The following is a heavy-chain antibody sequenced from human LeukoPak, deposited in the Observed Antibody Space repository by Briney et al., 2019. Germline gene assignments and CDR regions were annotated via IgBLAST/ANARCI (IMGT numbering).Heavy chain of an antibody. CDR2: INPSGGST. Sequence: ASVKVSCKASGYTFTGYYMHWVRQAPGQGLEWMGWINPSGGSTSHAQKFQGRVTMTRDMSTSTVYMELSSLRSEDTAVYYCARDFLVAATPNWFDPWGQGTLVTVSS. D-gene: IGHD2-15*01. CDR3: ARDFLVAATPNWFDP. J-gene: IGHJ5*02. CDR1: GYTFTGYY. V-gene: IGHV1-46*01.